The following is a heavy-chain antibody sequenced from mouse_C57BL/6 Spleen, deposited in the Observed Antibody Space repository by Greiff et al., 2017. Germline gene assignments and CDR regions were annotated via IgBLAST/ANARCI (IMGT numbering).Heavy chain of an antibody. V-gene: IGHV14-4*01. CDR3: TFITTVVARAMDY. J-gene: IGHJ4*01. CDR1: GFNIKDDY. D-gene: IGHD1-1*01. CDR2: IDPENGDT. Sequence: EVQLQQSGAELVRPGASVKLSCTASGFNIKDDYMPWVKQRPEQGLVWIGWIDPENGDTEYASKFQGKATITADTSSNTADLQLSSLTSEDTAVYYCTFITTVVARAMDYWGQGTSVTVSS.